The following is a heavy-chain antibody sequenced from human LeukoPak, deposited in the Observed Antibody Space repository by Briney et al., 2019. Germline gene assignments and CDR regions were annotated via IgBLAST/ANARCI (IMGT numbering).Heavy chain of an antibody. J-gene: IGHJ4*02. CDR1: GASISTTTNY. CDR2: VYYSGST. V-gene: IGHV4-39*01. D-gene: IGHD6-13*01. Sequence: SETLSLTCSVSGASISTTTNYWDWIRQPPGKELEWIGTVYYSGSTAYNPSLKSRVTISVDTSKNQFSLRVTSVTAADTAVYYCAKAMYSSSLLAYYFDYWGQGTLVTVSS. CDR3: AKAMYSSSLLAYYFDY.